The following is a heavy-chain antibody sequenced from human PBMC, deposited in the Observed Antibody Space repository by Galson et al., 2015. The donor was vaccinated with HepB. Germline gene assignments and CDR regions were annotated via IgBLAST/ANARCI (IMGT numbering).Heavy chain of an antibody. Sequence: SLRLSCAASGFTFSGSAMHWVRQASGKGLEWVGRIRSKANSYATAYAASVKGRFTISRDDSKNTAYLQMNSLKTEDTAVYYCTRLDSSGWYLKDGGEFDPWGQGTLVTVSS. CDR3: TRLDSSGWYLKDGGEFDP. V-gene: IGHV3-73*01. D-gene: IGHD6-19*01. J-gene: IGHJ5*02. CDR1: GFTFSGSA. CDR2: IRSKANSYAT.